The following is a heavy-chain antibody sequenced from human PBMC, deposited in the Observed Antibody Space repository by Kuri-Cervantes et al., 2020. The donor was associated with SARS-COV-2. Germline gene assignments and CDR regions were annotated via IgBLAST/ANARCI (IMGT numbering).Heavy chain of an antibody. CDR1: GYTFTSYG. CDR3: ARDRGPQAMFDP. CDR2: INPNSGGT. Sequence: ASVKVSCKASGYTFTSYGISWVRQAPGQGLEWMGWINPNSGGTNYAQKFQGRITMTRDTSISTAYMELSRLRSDDTAVYYCARDRGPQAMFDPWGQGTLVTVSS. V-gene: IGHV1-2*02. J-gene: IGHJ5*02.